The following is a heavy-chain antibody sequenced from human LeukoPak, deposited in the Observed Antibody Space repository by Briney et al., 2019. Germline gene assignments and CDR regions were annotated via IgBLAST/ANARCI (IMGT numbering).Heavy chain of an antibody. J-gene: IGHJ6*02. CDR2: IWYDGSNK. D-gene: IGHD4-17*01. Sequence: GGSLRLSCAASGFTFSGYGMHWVRQAPGKGLEWVAVIWYDGSNKYYADSVKGRFTISRDNSKNTLYLQMNSLRAEDTAVYYCAKATVTTRGDYYYYGMDVWGQGTLVTVSS. V-gene: IGHV3-33*06. CDR3: AKATVTTRGDYYYYGMDV. CDR1: GFTFSGYG.